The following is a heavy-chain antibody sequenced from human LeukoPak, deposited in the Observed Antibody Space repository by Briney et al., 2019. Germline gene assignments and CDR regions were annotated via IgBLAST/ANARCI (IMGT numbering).Heavy chain of an antibody. J-gene: IGHJ4*02. CDR1: GYTFISYA. CDR2: INTKTGNP. Sequence: ASVKVSCKASGYTFISYALNWVRQAPGQGLEWMGWINTKTGNPTYAQGFTGRFVLSLDTSVSTAYLQINSLKAEDTAVYYCARGSGAPLADILSFDSWGQGTLVTVSS. D-gene: IGHD3-9*01. CDR3: ARGSGAPLADILSFDS. V-gene: IGHV7-4-1*02.